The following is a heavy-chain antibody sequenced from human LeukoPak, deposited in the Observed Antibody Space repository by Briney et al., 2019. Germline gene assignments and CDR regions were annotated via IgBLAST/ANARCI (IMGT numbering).Heavy chain of an antibody. CDR3: ARTGTYGSGSYYNY. CDR2: IIPIFGTA. J-gene: IGHJ4*02. CDR1: GGTFSSYA. V-gene: IGHV1-69*13. D-gene: IGHD3-10*01. Sequence: SVKVSCKSSGGTFSSYAISWVRQAPGQGLEWMGGIIPIFGTANYAQKFQGRVTITADESTSTAYMELSSLRSEDTAVYYCARTGTYGSGSYYNYWGQGTLVTVSS.